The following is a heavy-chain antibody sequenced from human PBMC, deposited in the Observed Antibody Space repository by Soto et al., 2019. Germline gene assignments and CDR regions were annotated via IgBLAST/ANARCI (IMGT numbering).Heavy chain of an antibody. V-gene: IGHV2-70D*14. CDR2: IDWYDDK. J-gene: IGHJ4*02. CDR3: ARGSGSYYGPFDY. D-gene: IGHD1-26*01. Sequence: SGPTLVNPTQTLTLTCTFSRFSLSTSGMRVSWIRQPPGKALEWLARIDWYDDKFYSTSLKTRLTISKDTSKNQVVLTMTNMDPVDTAPYYCARGSGSYYGPFDYWGQGTQVTVSS. CDR1: RFSLSTSGMR.